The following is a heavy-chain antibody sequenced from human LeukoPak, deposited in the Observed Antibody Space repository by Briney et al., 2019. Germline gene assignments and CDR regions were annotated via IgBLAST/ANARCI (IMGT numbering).Heavy chain of an antibody. Sequence: GGSLRLSCAASGFTFSGYGMHWVRQAPGKGLEWVAFIRYDGSNKYYADSVKGRFTISRDNSKNTLYLQMNSLRAEDTAVYYCARAAGYSYGDWRQGTLVTVSS. CDR3: ARAAGYSYGD. J-gene: IGHJ4*02. D-gene: IGHD5-18*01. V-gene: IGHV3-30*02. CDR2: IRYDGSNK. CDR1: GFTFSGYG.